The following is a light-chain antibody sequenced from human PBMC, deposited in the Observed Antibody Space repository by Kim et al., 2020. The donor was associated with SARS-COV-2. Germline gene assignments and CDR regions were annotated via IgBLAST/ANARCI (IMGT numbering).Light chain of an antibody. J-gene: IGLJ2*01. V-gene: IGLV3-21*01. CDR2: YNT. CDR1: ISGDKY. CDR3: QVWDSGSDHVV. Sequence: CRGDISGDKYVHWYHRGPGQTPVLGLYYNTHRPAGIPERFSGANSGDTATLTISGVDAGDEADYFCQVWDSGSDHVVFGGGTQLTVL.